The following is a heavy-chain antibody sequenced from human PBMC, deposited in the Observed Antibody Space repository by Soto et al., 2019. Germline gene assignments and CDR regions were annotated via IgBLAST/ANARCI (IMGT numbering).Heavy chain of an antibody. D-gene: IGHD1-7*01. CDR3: ARDDGWNYRYYDMEV. CDR2: FIAMLGTP. J-gene: IGHJ6*02. V-gene: IGHV1-69*13. CDR1: GGTFGSQG. Sequence: SVKVSCKASGGTFGSQGIAWVRQAPGQGLEWMGGFIAMLGTPTYAKKVQGRATISADESRTSSYLELRSLRSEDTGVYFCARDDGWNYRYYDMEVWGQGTTVTVSS.